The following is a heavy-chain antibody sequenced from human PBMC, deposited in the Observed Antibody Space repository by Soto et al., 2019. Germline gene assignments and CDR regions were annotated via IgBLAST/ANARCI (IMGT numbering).Heavy chain of an antibody. D-gene: IGHD2-2*02. CDR1: GGPISRGNYY. CDR2: IYYSGST. J-gene: IGHJ5*02. CDR3: AGDLVPAAIAARKWGGFDP. V-gene: IGHV4-30-4*01. Sequence: LSLTCTVSGGPISRGNYYWRSIRQPPGKGLEWIGYIYYSGSTNYNPSLKSRVTISVDTSKIQFSLKLSSVTTADTAVYYCAGDLVPAAIAARKWGGFDPWGQGTQVTVSS.